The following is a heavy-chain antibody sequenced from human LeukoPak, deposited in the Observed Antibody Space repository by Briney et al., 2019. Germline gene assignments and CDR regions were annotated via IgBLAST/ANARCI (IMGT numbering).Heavy chain of an antibody. V-gene: IGHV5-51*01. CDR1: GYIFTSYW. J-gene: IGHJ5*02. CDR2: SYPGDSDT. Sequence: GGSLQISCQGSGYIFTSYWIGGVRQVPGKGLEGMGISYPGDSDTRYSPSCEGQVTISAEKTISTAYLQWSSLKASDTAMYYCARHLRYSSSWYPNWFDHWGQGTLVTVSS. D-gene: IGHD6-13*01. CDR3: ARHLRYSSSWYPNWFDH.